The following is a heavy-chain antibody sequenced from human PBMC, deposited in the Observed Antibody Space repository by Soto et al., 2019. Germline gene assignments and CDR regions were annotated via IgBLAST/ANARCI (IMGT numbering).Heavy chain of an antibody. J-gene: IGHJ5*02. D-gene: IGHD6-19*01. CDR2: IYWDDDK. CDR3: AHAPGIAVPNRFDP. V-gene: IGHV2-5*02. CDR1: GFSLSTSGVG. Sequence: QITLKESGPTLVKPTQTLTLTCTFSGFSLSTSGVGVGWIRQPPGKALEWLALIYWDDDKRYSPSLKSRLTNTKDAPKHQVVLTMTNKHPVDTATYCCAHAPGIAVPNRFDPWGQGTLVTVSS.